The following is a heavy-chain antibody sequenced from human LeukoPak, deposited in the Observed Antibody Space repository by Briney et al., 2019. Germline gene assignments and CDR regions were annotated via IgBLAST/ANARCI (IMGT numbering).Heavy chain of an antibody. V-gene: IGHV3-30*04. CDR1: GFTFSSYA. Sequence: GRSLRLSCAASGFTFSSYAMHWVRQAPGKGLEWVAVISYDGSNKYYADSVKGRFTISRDNSKNTLYLQMNSLRAEDTAVYYCARGSSLKKWYYYYMDVWGKGTTVTVSS. D-gene: IGHD6-13*01. CDR2: ISYDGSNK. CDR3: ARGSSLKKWYYYYMDV. J-gene: IGHJ6*03.